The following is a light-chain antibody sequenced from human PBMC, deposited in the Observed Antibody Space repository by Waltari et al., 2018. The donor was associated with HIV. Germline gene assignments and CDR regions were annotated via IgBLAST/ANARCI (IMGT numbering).Light chain of an antibody. CDR3: SSYTTTNTII. J-gene: IGLJ2*01. CDR2: DVF. V-gene: IGLV2-14*03. Sequence: QSALTRPASVSGSPGQSITISCTGTSSAIGAYEYVSWYRQHPDKAPQLLIYDVFYRPSGVSHRFSGSKSGNTASLTISGLQAEDEAVYSCSSYTTTNTIIFGGGTKLTVL. CDR1: SSAIGAYEY.